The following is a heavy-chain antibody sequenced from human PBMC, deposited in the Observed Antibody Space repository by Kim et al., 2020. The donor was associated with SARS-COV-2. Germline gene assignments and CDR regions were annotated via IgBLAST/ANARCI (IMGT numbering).Heavy chain of an antibody. J-gene: IGHJ4*02. CDR2: IHPRESDT. V-gene: IGHV5-51*01. D-gene: IGHD3-10*01. Sequence: GESLKISCKASGYTFTTYWIGWVRQMPGKGLEWMGIIHPRESDTKYSPAFRGQVTISADKSSNTVYLQWSSLKASDTTMYYCARLEEGGSYYFHNWGQGT. CDR3: ARLEEGGSYYFHN. CDR1: GYTFTTYW.